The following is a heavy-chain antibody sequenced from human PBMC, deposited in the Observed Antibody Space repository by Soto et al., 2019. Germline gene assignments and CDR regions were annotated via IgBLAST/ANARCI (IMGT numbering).Heavy chain of an antibody. CDR1: GYTFTSYG. D-gene: IGHD2-21*02. Sequence: ASVKVSCKASGYTFTSYGISWVRQAPRQGLEWMGWISAYNGNTNYAQKLQGRVTMTTDTSTSTAYMELRSLRSDDTAVYYCAREFGVYCGGDCYSKWFDPWGQGTLVTVSS. V-gene: IGHV1-18*01. J-gene: IGHJ5*02. CDR3: AREFGVYCGGDCYSKWFDP. CDR2: ISAYNGNT.